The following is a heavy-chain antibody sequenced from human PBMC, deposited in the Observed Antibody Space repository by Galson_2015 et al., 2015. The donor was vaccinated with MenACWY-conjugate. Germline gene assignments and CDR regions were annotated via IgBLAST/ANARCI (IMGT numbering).Heavy chain of an antibody. CDR3: ARWGMYFDS. CDR1: GFTFGSYR. CDR2: ISSSSSYI. J-gene: IGHJ3*01. D-gene: IGHD3-9*01. V-gene: IGHV3-21*01. Sequence: SLRLSCAASGFTFGSYRMHWVRQAPGKGLEWVSSISSSSSYIYYADSVKGRFTISRDNAKNLLYLQMNRLRDEDTAVYYCARWGMYFDSWGQGTMVTVSS.